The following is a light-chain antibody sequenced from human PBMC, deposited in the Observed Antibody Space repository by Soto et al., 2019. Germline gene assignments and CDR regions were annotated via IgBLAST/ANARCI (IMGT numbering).Light chain of an antibody. Sequence: IVLTQSPATLSWSPGERATLSCRASQTVGNDLAWYQLKPGQAPRLLIYDASTMATGVPPRFSGSRSGSDFTLTISSLDLDDFALYYCQQRSAWPFPFGLGTSVLIK. V-gene: IGKV3-11*01. CDR3: QQRSAWPFP. CDR1: QTVGND. CDR2: DAS. J-gene: IGKJ4*01.